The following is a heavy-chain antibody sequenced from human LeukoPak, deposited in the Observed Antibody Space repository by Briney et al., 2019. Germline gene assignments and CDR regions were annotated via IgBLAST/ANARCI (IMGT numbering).Heavy chain of an antibody. CDR2: ISSSGTTI. J-gene: IGHJ4*02. CDR1: GFTFSDYY. Sequence: GGSLRLSCAASGFTFSDYYMTWIRQPPGKGLEWVSYISSSGTTIHYVDSVKGRFTISRDNAKNSLYLQMNSLRAEDTAVYYCARATRVPYKIPDYWGQGTLVTVSS. CDR3: ARATRVPYKIPDY. D-gene: IGHD2-15*01. V-gene: IGHV3-11*01.